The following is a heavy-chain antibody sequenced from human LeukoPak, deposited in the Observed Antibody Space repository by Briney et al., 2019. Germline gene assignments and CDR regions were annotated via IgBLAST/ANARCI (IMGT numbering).Heavy chain of an antibody. CDR3: ARDKSSKRTVWFGESDY. CDR1: GYTFTSYG. CDR2: ISAYNGNT. J-gene: IGHJ4*02. V-gene: IGHV1-18*01. D-gene: IGHD3-10*01. Sequence: ASVKVSCKASGYTFTSYGISWVRQAPGQGLEWMGWISAYNGNTNYAQKLQGRVTMTTDTSTSTAYMELRSLRSDDTAVYYCARDKSSKRTVWFGESDYWGQGTLVTVSS.